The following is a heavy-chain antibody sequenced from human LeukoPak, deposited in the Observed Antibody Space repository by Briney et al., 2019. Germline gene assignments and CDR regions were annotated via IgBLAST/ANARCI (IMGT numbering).Heavy chain of an antibody. CDR2: ISAYNGNT. Sequence: PGGSLRLSCAASGFTFTSYGISWVRQAPGQGLEWMGWISAYNGNTNYAQKLQGRVTMTTDTSTSTAYMELRSLRSDDTAVYYCARDSIVLMVYAMPNWFDPWGQGTLVTVSS. J-gene: IGHJ5*02. CDR1: GFTFTSYG. D-gene: IGHD2-8*01. CDR3: ARDSIVLMVYAMPNWFDP. V-gene: IGHV1-18*01.